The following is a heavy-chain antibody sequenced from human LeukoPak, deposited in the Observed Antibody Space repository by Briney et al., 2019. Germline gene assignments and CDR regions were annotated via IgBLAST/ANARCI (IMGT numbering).Heavy chain of an antibody. V-gene: IGHV3-30*04. Sequence: GRSLRLSCAASGFTFSSYAMHWVRQAPGKGLEWVAVISYDGSNKYYADSVKGRFTISRDNSKNTLYLQMNSLKTEGTAVYYCTTATGEPNSDFDYWGQGTLVTVSS. CDR2: ISYDGSNK. J-gene: IGHJ4*02. CDR3: TTATGEPNSDFDY. D-gene: IGHD1-14*01. CDR1: GFTFSSYA.